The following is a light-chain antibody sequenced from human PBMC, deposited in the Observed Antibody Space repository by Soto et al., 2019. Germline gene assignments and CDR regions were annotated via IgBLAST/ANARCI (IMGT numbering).Light chain of an antibody. Sequence: EIVLTQSPATLSWSPGERATLSCRSRQSVRNCVGWYQQKPGQAPRLLIYAASSRAPAIPARFSGSGSGTDFTLTISSLEPEDFAVYYCQQCRNWQPITFGQRTRLDIK. CDR1: QSVRNC. CDR2: AAS. V-gene: IGKV3-11*01. CDR3: QQCRNWQPIT. J-gene: IGKJ5*01.